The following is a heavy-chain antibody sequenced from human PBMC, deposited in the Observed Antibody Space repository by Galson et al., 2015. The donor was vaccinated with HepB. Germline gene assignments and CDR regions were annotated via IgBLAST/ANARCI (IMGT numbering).Heavy chain of an antibody. V-gene: IGHV1-24*01. CDR1: GYTLTELS. D-gene: IGHD3-10*01. Sequence: SVKVSCKVSGYTLTELSMHWVRQAPGKGLEWMGGFDPEDGETIYAQKFQGRVTMTEDTSTDTAYMELSSLRSEDTAVYYCAVCSIAVWFGELRSGCWFDPWGQGTLVTVSS. J-gene: IGHJ5*02. CDR2: FDPEDGET. CDR3: AVCSIAVWFGELRSGCWFDP.